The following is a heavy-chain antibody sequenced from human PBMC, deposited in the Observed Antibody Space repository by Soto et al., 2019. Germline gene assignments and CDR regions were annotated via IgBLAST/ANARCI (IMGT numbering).Heavy chain of an antibody. V-gene: IGHV3-23*01. Sequence: EVQLLESGGGLVQPGGSLRLSCEASGFTFSSYAMTWVRQAPGKGLEWVSGISASGGSTYYADSVKGRFTISRDNSNNTLYLQMNSLTVEDTALYYCAKQLVVVRASPNANWGQGTLVIVSS. J-gene: IGHJ4*02. CDR3: AKQLVVVRASPNAN. D-gene: IGHD2-15*01. CDR1: GFTFSSYA. CDR2: ISASGGST.